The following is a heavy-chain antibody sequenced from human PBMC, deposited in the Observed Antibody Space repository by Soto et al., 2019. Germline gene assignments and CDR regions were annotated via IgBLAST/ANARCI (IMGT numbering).Heavy chain of an antibody. CDR1: GGTFSSYA. V-gene: IGHV1-69*13. J-gene: IGHJ5*02. CDR3: ATSRERYCSGGSCYEFDP. Sequence: SVKVSCKASGGTFSSYAISWVRQAPGQGLEWMGGIIPIFGTANYAQKFQGRVTITADESTSTAYMELSSLRSEDTAVYYCATSRERYCSGGSCYEFDPWGQGTQVTVDS. CDR2: IIPIFGTA. D-gene: IGHD2-15*01.